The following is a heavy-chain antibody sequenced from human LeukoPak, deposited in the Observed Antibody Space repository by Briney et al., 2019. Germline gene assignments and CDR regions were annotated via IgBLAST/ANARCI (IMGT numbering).Heavy chain of an antibody. J-gene: IGHJ4*02. V-gene: IGHV3-23*01. CDR3: AARPGDLAVPFDY. CDR1: GFTFDTHA. D-gene: IGHD3-10*01. Sequence: GGSLRLSCAASGFTFDTHAMTWVRQAPWKGLEYVSLISGSGDITYYAHSLKDRFTISRDNSKTNLYLQMQSLRAEDTAMYYCAARPGDLAVPFDYWGQGTLVIVSS. CDR2: ISGSGDIT.